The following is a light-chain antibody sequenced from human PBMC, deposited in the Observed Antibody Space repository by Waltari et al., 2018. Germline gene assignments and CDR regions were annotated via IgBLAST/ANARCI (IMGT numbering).Light chain of an antibody. CDR3: QQSAHSPLT. CDR2: GAS. CDR1: HNVCNNY. V-gene: IGKV3-20*01. J-gene: IGKJ4*01. Sequence: EIVLTQSPGALSLSPGERATLSCRASHNVCNNYLAWFQQKPGQAPRLLIYGASSRATGIPDRFSGSGSGTDFALTISRMEPEDFAVYYCQQSAHSPLTFGGGTKVEIK.